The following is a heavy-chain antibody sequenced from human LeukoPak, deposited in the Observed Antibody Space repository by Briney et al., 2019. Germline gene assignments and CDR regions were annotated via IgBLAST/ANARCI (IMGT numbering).Heavy chain of an antibody. CDR1: GFTFSSYG. V-gene: IGHV3-33*01. D-gene: IGHD5-18*01. CDR2: IWYDGSNK. J-gene: IGHJ4*02. CDR3: ARGIGYSYGPQEESDY. Sequence: PGRSLRLSCAASGFTFSSYGMHWVRQAPGKGLEWVAVIWYDGSNKYYADSVKGRFTISRDNSKNTLYLQMNSLRAEDTAVYYCARGIGYSYGPQEESDYWGQGTLVTVSS.